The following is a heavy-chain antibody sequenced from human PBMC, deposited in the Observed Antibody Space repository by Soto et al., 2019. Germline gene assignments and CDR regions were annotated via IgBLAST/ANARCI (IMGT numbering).Heavy chain of an antibody. CDR1: GDSVSSNITS. CDR2: TYYRSKWYT. J-gene: IGHJ4*02. D-gene: IGHD3-10*01. CDR3: ARDLTMPRGVHSYYFDS. V-gene: IGHV6-1*01. Sequence: PSQTLSLTCAISGDSVSSNITSWNWIRQSPSRGLEWLGQTYYRSKWYTDYAVSVKGRISINPDTSKNRVSLQLTSVTPEDTAVYYCARDLTMPRGVHSYYFDSWGQGTLVTVSS.